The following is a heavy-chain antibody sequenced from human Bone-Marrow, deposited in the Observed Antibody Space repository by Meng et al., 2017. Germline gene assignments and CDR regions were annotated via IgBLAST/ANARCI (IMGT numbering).Heavy chain of an antibody. Sequence: GESLKISCAASGFTFDDYAMHWVRQAPGKGLEWVGRTRDKANGYRTEYAASVKGRFTISRDDSQNSVYLQMNSLKIEDTAVYFCGRVSGTSWSRIYIDYWGQGTLVTVSS. V-gene: IGHV3-72*01. D-gene: IGHD6-13*01. J-gene: IGHJ4*02. CDR3: GRVSGTSWSRIYIDY. CDR1: GFTFDDYA. CDR2: TRDKANGYRT.